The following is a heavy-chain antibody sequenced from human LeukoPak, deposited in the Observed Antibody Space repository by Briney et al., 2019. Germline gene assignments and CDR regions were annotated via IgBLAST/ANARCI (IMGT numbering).Heavy chain of an antibody. V-gene: IGHV1-69*01. CDR3: AGTIESSTSLRY. CDR1: GGTFSSYA. D-gene: IGHD2-2*01. Sequence: TVKVSCKASGGTFSSYAISWVRQAPGQGLEWMGGIIPIFGTANYAQKFQGRVTITADESTSTAYMELSSLRSEDTAVYYCAGTIESSTSLRYWGQGTLVTVSS. CDR2: IIPIFGTA. J-gene: IGHJ4*02.